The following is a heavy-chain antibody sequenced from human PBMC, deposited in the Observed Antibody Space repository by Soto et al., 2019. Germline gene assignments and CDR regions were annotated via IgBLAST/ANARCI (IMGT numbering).Heavy chain of an antibody. CDR1: GDSFSSNSAA. Sequence: QTLSLTCAISGDSFSSNSAALNWIRQSPSRGLEWLGRTYYRSRWYNDYAVSVRSRITVNPDTSKNQFSLQLTSVTPEDTAVYYCAGTTSHYWYYMDVWGKGTTVTVSS. J-gene: IGHJ6*03. V-gene: IGHV6-1*01. CDR2: TYYRSRWYN. D-gene: IGHD1-7*01. CDR3: AGTTSHYWYYMDV.